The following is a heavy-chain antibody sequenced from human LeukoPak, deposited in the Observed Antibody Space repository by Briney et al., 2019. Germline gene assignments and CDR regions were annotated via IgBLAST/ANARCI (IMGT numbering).Heavy chain of an antibody. CDR3: ARARRGTALDAFDI. J-gene: IGHJ3*02. CDR1: GFTFSTHT. CDR2: IGDGIDNT. D-gene: IGHD3-16*01. V-gene: IGHV3-23*01. Sequence: GGSLRLSCAASGFTFSTHTLNWVRQAPGKGLEWVSSIGDGIDNTYYADSVKGRLTISRDNSKNTLYLQMNSLRAEDTAVYYCARARRGTALDAFDIWGQGTMVTVSS.